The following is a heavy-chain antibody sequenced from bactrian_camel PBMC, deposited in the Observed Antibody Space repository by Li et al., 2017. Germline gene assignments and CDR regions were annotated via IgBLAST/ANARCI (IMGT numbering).Heavy chain of an antibody. CDR1: GYLYAQYC. Sequence: QLVESGGGAVQTGGSLKLSCAVSGYLYAQYCMGWFRQSPGNQREGIAAIYTGGGDEHYAESVKGRFTISHSSDKKNLYLEMNDVKPEDSGTYFCAAGAGRTLYCRGDFHQLYGIDYWGKGTQVTVS. D-gene: IGHD1*01. CDR2: IYTGGGDE. J-gene: IGHJ7*01. V-gene: IGHV3S54*01.